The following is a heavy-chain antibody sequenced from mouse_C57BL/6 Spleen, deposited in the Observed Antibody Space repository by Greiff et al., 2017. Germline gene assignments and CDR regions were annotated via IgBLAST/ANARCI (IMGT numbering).Heavy chain of an antibody. V-gene: IGHV5-9-1*02. Sequence: EVKLMESGAGLVKPGGSLKLSCAASGFTFSSYAMSWVRQTPEKRLEWVAYISSGGDYIYYADTVKGRFTISRDNARNTLYLQMSSLKSEDTAMYYCTREGYEGFAYWGQGTLVTVSA. CDR3: TREGYEGFAY. CDR1: GFTFSSYA. CDR2: ISSGGDYI. D-gene: IGHD2-10*02. J-gene: IGHJ3*01.